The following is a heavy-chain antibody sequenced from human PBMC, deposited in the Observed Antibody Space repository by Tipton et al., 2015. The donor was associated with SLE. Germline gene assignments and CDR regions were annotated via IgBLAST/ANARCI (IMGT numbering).Heavy chain of an antibody. D-gene: IGHD3-16*02. CDR2: ISSSSSYI. CDR3: ARDLGELSLYYYYGMDV. CDR1: GFTFSSYS. Sequence: SLRPSCAASGFTFSSYSMNWVRQAPGKGLEWVSSISSSSSYIYYADSVKGRFTISRDNAKNSLYLQMNSLRAEDTAVYYCARDLGELSLYYYYGMDVWGQGTTVTVSS. J-gene: IGHJ6*02. V-gene: IGHV3-21*03.